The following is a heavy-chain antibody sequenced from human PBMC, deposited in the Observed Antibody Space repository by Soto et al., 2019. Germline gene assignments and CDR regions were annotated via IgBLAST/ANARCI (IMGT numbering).Heavy chain of an antibody. Sequence: SETLSLTCTVSGGSISSYYWSWIRQPAGKGLEWIGRIYTSGSTNYNPPLKSRVTMSVDTSKNQFSLKLSSVTAADTAVYYCARDSGGYCSSTSCYSDWFDPWGQGTLVTVS. D-gene: IGHD2-2*01. CDR3: ARDSGGYCSSTSCYSDWFDP. J-gene: IGHJ5*02. CDR1: GGSISSYY. CDR2: IYTSGST. V-gene: IGHV4-4*07.